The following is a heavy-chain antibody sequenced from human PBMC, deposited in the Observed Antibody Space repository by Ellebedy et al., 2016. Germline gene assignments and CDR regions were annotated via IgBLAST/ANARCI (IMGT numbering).Heavy chain of an antibody. CDR1: GFSFSNYF. J-gene: IGHJ4*02. V-gene: IGHV3-23*01. D-gene: IGHD4-17*01. CDR3: RQGHYADL. Sequence: GGSLRLXXATSGFSFSNYFMTWIRRAPGKGLEWVSTISAGSDTTRLADSVKGRFTISRDNFKNSVYLRMNSLRVEDTAVYYCRQGHYADLWGQGTLVTVSS. CDR2: ISAGSDTT.